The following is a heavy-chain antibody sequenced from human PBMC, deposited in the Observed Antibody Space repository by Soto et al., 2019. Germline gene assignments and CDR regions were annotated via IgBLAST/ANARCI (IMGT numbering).Heavy chain of an antibody. CDR2: IIPIFGTA. D-gene: IGHD2-21*02. Sequence: SVNVSCKASGGTFSSYAISWVRQAPGQGLEWMGGIIPIFGTANYAQKFQGRVTITADKSTSTAYMELSSLRSEDTAVYYCAIQDLAYCGGDCYSRQCEYWGERTLVSDSS. J-gene: IGHJ4*02. CDR3: AIQDLAYCGGDCYSRQCEY. V-gene: IGHV1-69*06. CDR1: GGTFSSYA.